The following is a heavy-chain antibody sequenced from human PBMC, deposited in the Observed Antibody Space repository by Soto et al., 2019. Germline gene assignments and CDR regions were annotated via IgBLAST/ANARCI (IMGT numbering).Heavy chain of an antibody. J-gene: IGHJ6*03. V-gene: IGHV4-39*01. CDR3: ARLQYYDFWSGYYMDV. Sequence: PSETLSLTCTVSGSSISSSSYYCGWIRQPPGKGLEWIGSIYYSGSTYYNPSLKSRVTISVDTSKNQFSLKLSSVTAADTAVYYCARLQYYDFWSGYYMDVWGKGTTVTVS. CDR1: GSSISSSSYY. CDR2: IYYSGST. D-gene: IGHD3-3*01.